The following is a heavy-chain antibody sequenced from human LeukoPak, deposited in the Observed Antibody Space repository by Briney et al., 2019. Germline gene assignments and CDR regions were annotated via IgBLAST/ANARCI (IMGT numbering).Heavy chain of an antibody. J-gene: IGHJ5*02. CDR2: INHSGST. V-gene: IGHV4-34*01. CDR1: GGSFSGYY. Sequence: PSETLSLTCAVYGGSFSGYYWSWIRQPPGKGLEWIGEINHSGSTNYNPSLKSRVTISVDTSKNQFSLKLSSVTAADTAVYYCARGHVQGECNWFDPWGQGTLVTVSS. CDR3: ARGHVQGECNWFDP. D-gene: IGHD3-16*01.